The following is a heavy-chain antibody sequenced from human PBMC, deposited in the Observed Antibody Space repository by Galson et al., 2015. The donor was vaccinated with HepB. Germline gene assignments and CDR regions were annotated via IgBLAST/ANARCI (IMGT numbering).Heavy chain of an antibody. V-gene: IGHV3-23*01. Sequence: SLRLSCAASGLTFRSFAMSWVRQAPGKGLEWVAMIGGSGTRTQYADSVKGRFTISRDNSKNTLYLQMDSLRGDDTAVYYCAKNKGACLHYNYCMDVWGKGTTVTVS. CDR2: IGGSGTRT. CDR3: AKNKGACLHYNYCMDV. CDR1: GLTFRSFA. D-gene: IGHD1-26*01. J-gene: IGHJ6*03.